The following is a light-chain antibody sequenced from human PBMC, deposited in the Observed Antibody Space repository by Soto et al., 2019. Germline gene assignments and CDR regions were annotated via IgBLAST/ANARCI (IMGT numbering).Light chain of an antibody. CDR1: QSVSSY. CDR3: QQRSNWPPYT. J-gene: IGKJ2*01. CDR2: DAS. Sequence: EIVLTQSPATLSLSPGERATLSCRASQSVSSYLAWYQQKPGQAPRLLIYDASTRDTGIPARFSGSGSGTAFTITISSLEPEDFAVYYCQQRSNWPPYTFGQGTKLEIK. V-gene: IGKV3-11*01.